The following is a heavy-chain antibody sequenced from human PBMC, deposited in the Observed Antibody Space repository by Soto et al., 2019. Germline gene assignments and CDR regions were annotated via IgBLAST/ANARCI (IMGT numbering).Heavy chain of an antibody. CDR3: ARVKSRGYYYAFDY. CDR2: IYYSGST. Sequence: SETLSLTCTVSGGSISSYYWSWIRQPPGKGLEWIGYIYYSGSTNYNPSLKSRVTKSVDTSKNQFSLKLSSVTAADTAVYYCARVKSRGYYYAFDYWGQGTLVTVSS. J-gene: IGHJ4*02. CDR1: GGSISSYY. D-gene: IGHD3-22*01. V-gene: IGHV4-59*01.